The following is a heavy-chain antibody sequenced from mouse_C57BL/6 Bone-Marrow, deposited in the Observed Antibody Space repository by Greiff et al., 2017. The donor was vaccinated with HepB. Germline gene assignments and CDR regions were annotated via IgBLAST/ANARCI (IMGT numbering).Heavy chain of an antibody. V-gene: IGHV1-18*01. D-gene: IGHD1-1*01. CDR3: ARSPYYGSSWYFDV. J-gene: IGHJ1*03. CDR2: INPNNGGT. Sequence: VQLQQSGPELVKPGASVKIPCKASGYTFTDYNMDWVKQGHGKSLEWIGDINPNNGGTIYNQKFKGKATLTVDKSSSTAYMELRSLTSEDTAVYYCARSPYYGSSWYFDVWGTGTTVTVSS. CDR1: GYTFTDYN.